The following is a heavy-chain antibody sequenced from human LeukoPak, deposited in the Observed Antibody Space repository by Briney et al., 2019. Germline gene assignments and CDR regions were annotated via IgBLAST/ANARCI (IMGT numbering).Heavy chain of an antibody. CDR1: GFTFSSYS. V-gene: IGHV3-21*01. CDR2: ISSSSSYI. D-gene: IGHD1-26*01. Sequence: GGSLRLSCAASGFTFSSYSMNWVRQAPGKGLEWVSSISSSSSYIYYADSVKGRFTISRDNAKNSLYLQMNSLRAEDTAVYYCARGPSGSYFGGWFDPWGQGTLVTVSS. J-gene: IGHJ5*02. CDR3: ARGPSGSYFGGWFDP.